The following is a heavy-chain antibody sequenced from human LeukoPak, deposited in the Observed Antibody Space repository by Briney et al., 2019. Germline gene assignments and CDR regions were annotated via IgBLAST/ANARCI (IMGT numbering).Heavy chain of an antibody. CDR1: GGSISSSTYY. V-gene: IGHV4-39*01. J-gene: IGHJ4*02. CDR2: ISYSGHI. Sequence: SETLSLTCTVSGGSISSSTYYWGWIRQPPGKVLEWIGSISYSGHIYYNPSLKSRVTISVDTSKNQFSLKLSSVTAADTAVYYCARQRRLELPDYWGQGTLVTVSS. D-gene: IGHD3-16*01. CDR3: ARQRRLELPDY.